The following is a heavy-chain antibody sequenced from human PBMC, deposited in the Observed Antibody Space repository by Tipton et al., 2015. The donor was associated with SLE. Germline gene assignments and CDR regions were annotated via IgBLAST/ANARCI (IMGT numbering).Heavy chain of an antibody. D-gene: IGHD3-10*01. J-gene: IGHJ4*02. Sequence: GSLRLSCAASGFPFSNYAMSWARQAPGKGLEWVSAITAGGESTYYADSVNVRFTISRDNSKNTLYLQMSSLRADDTALYYCAKAGISGSAYDYWGQGTPVTVSS. CDR3: AKAGISGSAYDY. CDR2: ITAGGEST. V-gene: IGHV3-23*01. CDR1: GFPFSNYA.